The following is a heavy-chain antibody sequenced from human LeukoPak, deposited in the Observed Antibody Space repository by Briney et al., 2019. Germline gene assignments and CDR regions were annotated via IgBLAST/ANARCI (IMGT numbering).Heavy chain of an antibody. CDR1: GFTFSSYE. V-gene: IGHV3-48*03. CDR2: ISSSGSTT. CDR3: ARIGVTPNILSAYDI. J-gene: IGHJ3*02. Sequence: PGGSLRLSCAASGFTFSSYEMNWVRQAPGKGLEWVSYISSSGSTTYYADSVKGRFTISRDNAKNSLYLQVNSLRAEDTAVYYCARIGVTPNILSAYDIWGQGTMVTVSS. D-gene: IGHD2-21*02.